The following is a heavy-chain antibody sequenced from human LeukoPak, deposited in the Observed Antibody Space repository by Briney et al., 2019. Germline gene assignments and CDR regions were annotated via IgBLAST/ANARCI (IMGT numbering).Heavy chain of an antibody. D-gene: IGHD5-18*01. CDR2: ISAYNGNT. CDR1: GYTFTSYG. V-gene: IGHV1-18*01. J-gene: IGHJ4*02. Sequence: AASVKVSYKASGYTFTSYGISWVRQAPGQGLEWMGWISAYNGNTNYAQKLQGRVTMTTDTSTSTAYMELRSLRSDDTAVYYCARVESRYGVDYWGQGTLVTVSS. CDR3: ARVESRYGVDY.